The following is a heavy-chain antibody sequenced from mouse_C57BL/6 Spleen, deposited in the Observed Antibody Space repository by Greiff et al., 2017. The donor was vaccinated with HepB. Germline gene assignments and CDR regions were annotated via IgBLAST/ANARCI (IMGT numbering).Heavy chain of an antibody. Sequence: QVQLQQSGPELVKPGASVKISCKASGYAFSSSWMNWVKQRPGKGLEWIGRIYPGDGDTNYNGKFKGKATLTADKSSSTAYMQLSSLTSEDAAVYCCARENYGSSFAWFAYWGQGTLVTVSA. CDR2: IYPGDGDT. CDR3: ARENYGSSFAWFAY. D-gene: IGHD1-1*01. CDR1: GYAFSSSW. J-gene: IGHJ3*01. V-gene: IGHV1-82*01.